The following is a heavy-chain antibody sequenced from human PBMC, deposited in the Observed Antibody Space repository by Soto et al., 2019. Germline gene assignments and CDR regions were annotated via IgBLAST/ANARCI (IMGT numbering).Heavy chain of an antibody. J-gene: IGHJ4*02. CDR1: GFSLSTSGMC. CDR3: ARYRGDYYGSGSYYKSAYFFDY. V-gene: IGHV2-70*01. D-gene: IGHD3-10*01. Sequence: GSGPTLVNPTQTLTLTCTFSGFSLSTSGMCVSWIRQPPGKALEWLALIDWDDDKYYSTSLKTRLTISKDTSKNQVVLTMTNMDPVDTATYYCARYRGDYYGSGSYYKSAYFFDYWGQGTLVTVSS. CDR2: IDWDDDK.